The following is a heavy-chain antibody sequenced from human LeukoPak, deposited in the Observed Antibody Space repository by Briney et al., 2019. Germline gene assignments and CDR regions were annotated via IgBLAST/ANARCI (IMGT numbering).Heavy chain of an antibody. D-gene: IGHD3-22*01. J-gene: IGHJ4*02. Sequence: GGSLRLSCAASGFTSSSYWLHWVRQAPGKGLEWVSIIYSGGSTYYADSVKGRFTISRDNSKNTLYLQMNSLRAEDTAVYYCARDSLYYYDSSGFDYWGQGTLVTVSS. CDR2: IYSGGST. V-gene: IGHV3-53*01. CDR1: GFTSSSYW. CDR3: ARDSLYYYDSSGFDY.